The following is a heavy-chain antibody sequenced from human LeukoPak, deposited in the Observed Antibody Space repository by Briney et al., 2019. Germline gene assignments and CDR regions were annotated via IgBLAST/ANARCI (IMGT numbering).Heavy chain of an antibody. J-gene: IGHJ3*02. D-gene: IGHD4-17*01. Sequence: GGSLRLSCAAPGFTFSDYSLNWVRQAPGKGLEWVSSISSSSYIYYADSVKGRFTISRDNAKNSLYLQMNSLRAEDTAVYYCARVGSYGDDAFDIWGQGTMVTVSS. CDR2: ISSSSYI. CDR3: ARVGSYGDDAFDI. CDR1: GFTFSDYS. V-gene: IGHV3-21*01.